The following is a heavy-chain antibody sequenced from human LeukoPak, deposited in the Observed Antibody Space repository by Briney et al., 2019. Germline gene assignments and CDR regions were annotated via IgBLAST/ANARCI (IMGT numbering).Heavy chain of an antibody. Sequence: ASVKVSCKASGYTFTGYYMHWVRQAPGQGLEWMGWINPNSGGTNYAQKFQGGVTMTRDTSISTAYMELSRLRSDDTAVYYCAREYYYDSSGYEYNWFDPWGQGTLVTVSS. CDR2: INPNSGGT. CDR1: GYTFTGYY. V-gene: IGHV1-2*02. D-gene: IGHD3-22*01. CDR3: AREYYYDSSGYEYNWFDP. J-gene: IGHJ5*02.